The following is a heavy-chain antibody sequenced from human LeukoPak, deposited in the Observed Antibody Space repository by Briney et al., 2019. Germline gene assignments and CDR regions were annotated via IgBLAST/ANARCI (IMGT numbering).Heavy chain of an antibody. CDR3: ARASSSDKNWFDP. D-gene: IGHD6-25*01. J-gene: IGHJ5*02. CDR2: ISSSGSTI. CDR1: GFTFSSFA. Sequence: PGGSLRLSCPASGFTFSSFAMSWVRQAPGKGLEWVSYISSSGSTIYYADSVKGRFTISRDNAKNSLYLQMNSLRAEDTAVYYCARASSSDKNWFDPWGQGTLVTVSS. V-gene: IGHV3-48*04.